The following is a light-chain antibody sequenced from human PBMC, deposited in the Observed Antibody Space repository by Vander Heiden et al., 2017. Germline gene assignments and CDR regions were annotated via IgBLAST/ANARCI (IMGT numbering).Light chain of an antibody. CDR3: SSYTSSSTLGV. CDR2: DVS. Sequence: SALTPPPSVSPSPVPSTTLSCTGTTSDVPAYNYFSWSQQHPGKAPKLMIYDVSNRPSGVSNRFSGSKSGNTASLTISGLQAEDEADYYCSSYTSSSTLGVFGGGTKLTVL. J-gene: IGLJ2*01. CDR1: TSDVPAYNY. V-gene: IGLV2-14*01.